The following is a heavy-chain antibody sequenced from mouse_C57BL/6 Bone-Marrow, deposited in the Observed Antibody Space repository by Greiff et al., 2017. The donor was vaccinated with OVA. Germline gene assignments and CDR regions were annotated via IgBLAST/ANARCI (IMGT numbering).Heavy chain of an antibody. J-gene: IGHJ1*03. CDR2: IWWDDDK. CDR1: GFSLSTFGMG. D-gene: IGHD1-1*01. Sequence: LKESGPGILQPSQTLSLTCSFSGFSLSTFGMGVGWIRQPSGKGLEWLAHIWWDDDKYYNPALKSRLTISKDTSKNQVFLKIANVDTADTATYYCARIIYYGSTWYFDVWGTGTTVTVSS. CDR3: ARIIYYGSTWYFDV. V-gene: IGHV8-8*01.